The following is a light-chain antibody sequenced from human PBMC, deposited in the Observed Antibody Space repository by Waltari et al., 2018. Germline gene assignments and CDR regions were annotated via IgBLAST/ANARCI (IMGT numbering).Light chain of an antibody. CDR3: QQYGSSRT. Sequence: EIVLTQSPGTLSLSPGERASQSVSSSYLAWYQQKPGQAPRLLIYGASSRATGIPDRFSGSGSGTDFTLTISRLEPEDFAVYYCQQYGSSRTFGQGTKVEIK. CDR1: QSVSSSY. V-gene: IGKV3-20*01. J-gene: IGKJ1*01. CDR2: GAS.